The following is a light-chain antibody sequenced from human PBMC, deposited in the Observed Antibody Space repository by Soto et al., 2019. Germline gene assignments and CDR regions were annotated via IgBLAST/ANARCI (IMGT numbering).Light chain of an antibody. CDR1: QSVSSSY. CDR2: GAS. J-gene: IGKJ3*01. CDR3: QQYGSSPIT. Sequence: EIVLPQSPGTLSLSPGKRATLSCRASQSVSSSYLAWYQQKPGQAPRLLIYGASSRAAGIPDRFSGSGSGTDFTLTISRLEPEDFAVYYCQQYGSSPITFGPGTKVYIK. V-gene: IGKV3-20*01.